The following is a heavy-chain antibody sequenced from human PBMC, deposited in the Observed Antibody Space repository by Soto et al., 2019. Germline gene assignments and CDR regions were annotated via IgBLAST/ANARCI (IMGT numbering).Heavy chain of an antibody. Sequence: TSETLSLTCTVSGGSLRNYYWSWIRQPPGKGLEWIGYIYYSGSTNYNPSLKSRVTISADTSKNQFSLKLSSVTAADTAVYYCAREVGSGSYYLFDYWGQGTLVTVSS. CDR2: IYYSGST. V-gene: IGHV4-59*01. CDR1: GGSLRNYY. CDR3: AREVGSGSYYLFDY. D-gene: IGHD3-10*01. J-gene: IGHJ4*02.